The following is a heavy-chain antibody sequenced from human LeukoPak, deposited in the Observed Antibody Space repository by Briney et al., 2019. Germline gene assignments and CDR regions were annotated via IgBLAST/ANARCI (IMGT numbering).Heavy chain of an antibody. CDR1: GGTFSSYA. Sequence: ASVKVSCKASGGTFSSYAISWVRQAPGQGLEWMGRIIPILGIANYAQKFQGRVTITADKSTSTAYMELSSLRSEDTAVYYCARVIDYDSSGYYFDAFDIWGQGTMVTVSS. V-gene: IGHV1-69*04. CDR2: IIPILGIA. J-gene: IGHJ3*02. D-gene: IGHD3-22*01. CDR3: ARVIDYDSSGYYFDAFDI.